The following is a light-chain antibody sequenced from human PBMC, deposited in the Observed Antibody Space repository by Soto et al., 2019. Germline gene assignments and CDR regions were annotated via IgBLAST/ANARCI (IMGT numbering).Light chain of an antibody. CDR1: SSNIGAGYD. CDR2: GNI. Sequence: QSVLTQPPSVSGAPGQRVTISCTGSSSNIGAGYDVHWYQQRPGTAPKLLIFGNINRPSGVPDRFSGSKSGTSASLAITGLQAEDEADYYCQSYDSSLSAVFGGGTQLTVL. V-gene: IGLV1-40*01. J-gene: IGLJ7*01. CDR3: QSYDSSLSAV.